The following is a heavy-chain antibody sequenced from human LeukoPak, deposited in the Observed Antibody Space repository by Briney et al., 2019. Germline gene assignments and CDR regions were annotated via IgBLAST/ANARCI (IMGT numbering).Heavy chain of an antibody. D-gene: IGHD3-16*01. Sequence: SVKVSCKASGGTFSSYAISWVRQAPGQGLEWMGGIIPIFGTANYAQKFQGRVTMTRDMSTSTVYMELSSLRSEDTAVYYCARWRGTPRSHYMDVWGKGTTVTVSS. CDR2: IIPIFGTA. CDR3: ARWRGTPRSHYMDV. J-gene: IGHJ6*03. CDR1: GGTFSSYA. V-gene: IGHV1-69*05.